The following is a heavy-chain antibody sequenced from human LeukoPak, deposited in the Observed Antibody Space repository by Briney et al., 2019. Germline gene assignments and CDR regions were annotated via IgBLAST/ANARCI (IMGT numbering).Heavy chain of an antibody. D-gene: IGHD2-15*01. CDR3: ARAFLVGYSPEQYFFDY. V-gene: IGHV4-59*12. CDR1: GGSISSYY. J-gene: IGHJ4*02. Sequence: SETLSPTCTVSGGSISSYYWSWIRQPPGKGLEWIGYIYYSGSTNYNPSLKSRVTISVDKSKNQFSLKLNSVTAADTAVYYCARAFLVGYSPEQYFFDYWGLGTLVTVSS. CDR2: IYYSGST.